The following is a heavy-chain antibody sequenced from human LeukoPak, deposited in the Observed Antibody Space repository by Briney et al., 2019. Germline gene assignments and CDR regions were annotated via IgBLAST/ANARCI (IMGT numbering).Heavy chain of an antibody. Sequence: SVKVSCKASGYTFTSYGISWVRQAPGQGLEWMGGIIPIFGTANYAQKFQGRVTITTDESTSTAYMELSSLRSEDTAVYYCARGKRSNWNPFDYWGQGTLVTVSS. J-gene: IGHJ4*02. CDR1: GYTFTSYG. V-gene: IGHV1-69*05. CDR2: IIPIFGTA. D-gene: IGHD1-1*01. CDR3: ARGKRSNWNPFDY.